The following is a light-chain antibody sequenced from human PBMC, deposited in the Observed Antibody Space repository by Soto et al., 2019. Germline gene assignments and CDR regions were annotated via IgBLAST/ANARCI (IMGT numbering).Light chain of an antibody. V-gene: IGKV3-11*01. CDR3: QQRSNWPWT. Sequence: EIVLTQSPATLSLSPGERATLSCRASQSVSSYLAWYQQKRGQAPRLLIYDASNRATGIPARFRGSGSGTDFTLTINSLEPEDFAVYYCQQRSNWPWTFGQGTKVEIK. CDR1: QSVSSY. J-gene: IGKJ1*01. CDR2: DAS.